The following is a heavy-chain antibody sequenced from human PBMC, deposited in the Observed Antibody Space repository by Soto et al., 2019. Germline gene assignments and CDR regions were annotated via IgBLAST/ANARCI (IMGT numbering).Heavy chain of an antibody. J-gene: IGHJ6*02. D-gene: IGHD2-15*01. CDR2: ITYDGGTG. CDR1: GLTFNNYA. CDR3: ARPVVEVSLNDGLDV. Sequence: QVQLVESGGGVVQPGRSLRLSCAASGLTFNNYAAHWVRQAPGKGLEWVAAITYDGGTGYYADSVKGRFTISRDSSKNIVYLQMNSLRGEDTAVYQCARPVVEVSLNDGLDVWGQGTTVIVS. V-gene: IGHV3-30-3*01.